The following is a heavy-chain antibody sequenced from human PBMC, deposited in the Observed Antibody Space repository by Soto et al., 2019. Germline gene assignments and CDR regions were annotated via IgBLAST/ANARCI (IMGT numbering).Heavy chain of an antibody. Sequence: AVGSLRLSCAASGFTFSSYEMNWVRQAPGKGLEWVSYISSSGSTIYYADSVKVRFTISRDNAKNSLYLQMNSLRAEDTAVYYCARDKFNERYFDLWGRGTLVTVSS. V-gene: IGHV3-48*03. CDR2: ISSSGSTI. J-gene: IGHJ2*01. CDR1: GFTFSSYE. CDR3: ARDKFNERYFDL.